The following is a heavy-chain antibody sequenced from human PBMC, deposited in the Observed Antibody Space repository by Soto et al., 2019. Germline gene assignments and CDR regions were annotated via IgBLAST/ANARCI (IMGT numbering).Heavy chain of an antibody. CDR1: GFNFSSYA. Sequence: GGSLTLSCTASGFNFSSYAMSWVRQAPGKGLEWVSAISGSGGSTYYADSVKGRFTISRDNSKNTLYLQMNSLRAEDTAVYYCAKVGAVAGADYYYGMDVWGQGTTVTVSS. CDR3: AKVGAVAGADYYYGMDV. V-gene: IGHV3-23*01. J-gene: IGHJ6*02. CDR2: ISGSGGST. D-gene: IGHD6-19*01.